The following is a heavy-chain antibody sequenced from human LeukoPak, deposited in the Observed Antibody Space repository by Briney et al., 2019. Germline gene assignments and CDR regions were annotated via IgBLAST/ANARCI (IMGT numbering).Heavy chain of an antibody. CDR3: ARRQVVPAAIPRRRSFDY. CDR1: GGSFSGYY. CDR2: INHSGST. V-gene: IGHV4-34*01. J-gene: IGHJ4*02. D-gene: IGHD2-2*02. Sequence: SETLSLTCAVYGGSFSGYYWSWIRQPPGKGLEWIGEINHSGSTNYNPSLKSRVTISVDTSKNQFSLKLSSVTAADTAVYYCARRQVVPAAIPRRRSFDYWGQGTLVTVSS.